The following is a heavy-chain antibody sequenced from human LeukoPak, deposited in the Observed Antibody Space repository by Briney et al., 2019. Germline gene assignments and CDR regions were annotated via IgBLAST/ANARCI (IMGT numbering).Heavy chain of an antibody. CDR1: GFTFSNAW. CDR2: ISDIGSI. D-gene: IGHD2/OR15-2a*01. Sequence: PGGSLRLSCAASGFTFSNAWMSWVRQAPGKGLEWIAYISDIGSINYNPSLKSRVTISLDTSKNQFSLKLSSVTAADTAVYYCAGHHPRNTVGFWGQGTLVTVSS. J-gene: IGHJ4*02. CDR3: AGHHPRNTVGF. V-gene: IGHV4-59*08.